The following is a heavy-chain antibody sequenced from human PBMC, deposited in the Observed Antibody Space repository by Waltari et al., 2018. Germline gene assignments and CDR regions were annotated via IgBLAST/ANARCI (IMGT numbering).Heavy chain of an antibody. CDR3: AHRYLTGPWFDP. CDR1: GYTFTGYY. V-gene: IGHV1-2*02. J-gene: IGHJ5*02. CDR2: INPNSGGT. Sequence: QVQLVQSGAEVKKPGASVKVSCKASGYTFTGYYMHWVRQAPGQGLEWMGWINPNSGGTNYAQKFQGRVTMTRDTSKNQVVLTMTNMDPVDTATYYCAHRYLTGPWFDPWGQGTLVTVSS. D-gene: IGHD1-1*01.